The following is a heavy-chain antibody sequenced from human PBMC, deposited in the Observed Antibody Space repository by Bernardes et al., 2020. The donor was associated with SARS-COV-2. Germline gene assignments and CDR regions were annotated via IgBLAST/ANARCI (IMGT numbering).Heavy chain of an antibody. Sequence: GGSLRLSCAASGFTFSSYSMNWVRQAPGKGLEWVSSISSSSSYIYYADSVKGRFTISRDNAKNSLYLQMNSLRAEDTAVYYCARVGSELYIAGFPYYYGMDVWGQGTTVTVSS. CDR3: ARVGSELYIAGFPYYYGMDV. D-gene: IGHD6-13*01. J-gene: IGHJ6*02. V-gene: IGHV3-21*01. CDR2: ISSSSSYI. CDR1: GFTFSSYS.